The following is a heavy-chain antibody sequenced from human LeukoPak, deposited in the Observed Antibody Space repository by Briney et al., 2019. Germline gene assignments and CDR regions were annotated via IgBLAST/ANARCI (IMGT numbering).Heavy chain of an antibody. D-gene: IGHD3-10*02. Sequence: PGGSLEISCLAPGFPFLDFHRTRVPPAPGRGPGGISFISSRGTTPDYADSVKGRFTISRDNANSTLFLQMNSLRAEDTAVYYCAELGITMIGGVWGKGTTVTISS. CDR3: AELGITMIGGV. V-gene: IGHV3-11*01. J-gene: IGHJ6*04. CDR2: ISSRGTTP. CDR1: GFPFLDFH.